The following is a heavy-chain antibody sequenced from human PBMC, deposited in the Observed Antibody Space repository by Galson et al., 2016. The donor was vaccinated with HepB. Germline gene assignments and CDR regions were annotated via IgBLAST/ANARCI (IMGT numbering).Heavy chain of an antibody. D-gene: IGHD2-2*02. CDR2: ISSNGDEK. CDR3: ARWAYTKGHYRGLDY. J-gene: IGHJ4*02. V-gene: IGHV3-23*05. CDR1: GFTFSRCA. Sequence: SLRLSCAASGFTFSRCAMRWVRQAPGKGLEWVSSISSNGDEKYYADSVKGRFTISRDNSKNTLYLQMNSLTAEDTAVYSCARWAYTKGHYRGLDYWGQGTLVTVSS.